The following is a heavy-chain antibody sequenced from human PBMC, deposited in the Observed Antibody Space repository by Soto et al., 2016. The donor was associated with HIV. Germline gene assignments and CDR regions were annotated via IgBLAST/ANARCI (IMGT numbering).Heavy chain of an antibody. V-gene: IGHV1-18*01. J-gene: IGHJ5*02. CDR2: ISAYNGDT. D-gene: IGHD2-15*01. CDR1: GYTFTSYG. Sequence: QMQLVQSGPEVKKPGASVKVSCKASGYTFTSYGISWVRQAPGQGLEWMGWISAYNGDTNYAQKLQGRVTMTTDTSTSTAYMELRSLRSDDTAIYYCARDRADPRTLVVLVVVAANWFDPGAREPWSPSPQ. CDR3: ARDRADPRTLVVLVVVAANWFDP.